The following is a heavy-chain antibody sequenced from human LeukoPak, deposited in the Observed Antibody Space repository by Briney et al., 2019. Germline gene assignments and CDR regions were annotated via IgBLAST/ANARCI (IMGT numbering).Heavy chain of an antibody. D-gene: IGHD3-10*01. CDR2: ISGSGGST. Sequence: GGSLRLSCAASAFTFSSYAMHWVRQAPGKGLEWVSAISGSGGSTYHADSVKGRFTISRDNSKNTLYLQMNSLRAEDTAVYYCAKDGAANMVRGVIITGLDYWGQGTLVTVSS. CDR3: AKDGAANMVRGVIITGLDY. J-gene: IGHJ4*02. CDR1: AFTFSSYA. V-gene: IGHV3-23*01.